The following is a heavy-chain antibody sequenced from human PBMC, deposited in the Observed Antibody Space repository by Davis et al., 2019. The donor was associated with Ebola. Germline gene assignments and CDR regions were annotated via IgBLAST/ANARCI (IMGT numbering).Heavy chain of an antibody. J-gene: IGHJ4*02. D-gene: IGHD5/OR15-5a*01. V-gene: IGHV1-18*01. CDR2: ISAYNGNT. Sequence: AASVKVSCKASGYTFSSYAITWVRQALGQGLEWMGWISAYNGNTNYAQKFQDRVTMTTDTSTSTAYLDLRSLRSDDTAVYYCARDVDIVSTIPLDYWGQGTLVTVSS. CDR1: GYTFSSYA. CDR3: ARDVDIVSTIPLDY.